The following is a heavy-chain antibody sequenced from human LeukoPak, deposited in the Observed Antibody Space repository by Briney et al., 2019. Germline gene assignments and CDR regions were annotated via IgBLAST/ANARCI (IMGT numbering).Heavy chain of an antibody. CDR2: VIPIFGTA. CDR1: GGTFSSYA. J-gene: IGHJ4*02. D-gene: IGHD1-26*01. CDR3: AREWMGLVVGARGFDY. V-gene: IGHV1-69*13. Sequence: GASVKVSCKASGGTFSSYAISWVRQAPGQGLEWMGGVIPIFGTANYAQKFQGRVTITADESTSTAYMELSSLRSEDTAVYYCAREWMGLVVGARGFDYWGQGTLVTVSS.